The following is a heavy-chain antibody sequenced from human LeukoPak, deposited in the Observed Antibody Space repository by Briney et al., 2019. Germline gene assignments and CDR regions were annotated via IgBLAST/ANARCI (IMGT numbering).Heavy chain of an antibody. D-gene: IGHD3-3*01. CDR1: GYTFTSYG. V-gene: IGHV1-18*01. Sequence: GASVKVSCKASGYTFTSYGISWVRQAPGQGLEWMGWISAYNGNTNYAQKLQGRVTMTTDTSTSTAYMELRSLRSDDTAVYYCARGLPKAVFGVVIEDWGQGTLVTVSS. CDR3: ARGLPKAVFGVVIED. J-gene: IGHJ1*01. CDR2: ISAYNGNT.